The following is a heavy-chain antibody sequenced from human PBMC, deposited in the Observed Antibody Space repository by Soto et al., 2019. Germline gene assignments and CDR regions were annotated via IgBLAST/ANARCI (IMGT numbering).Heavy chain of an antibody. Sequence: GGSLILSCAASGFTFSSYVMSWVRQPPGKGLEWLSAISGGGGTTYSADSVKGRFTISRANAKNTLYLQMNGLRVEDMAIHYCEKDRTLSDSRPDYWGQGTLVTVS. J-gene: IGHJ4*02. D-gene: IGHD6-13*01. CDR1: GFTFSSYV. CDR2: ISGGGGTT. CDR3: EKDRTLSDSRPDY. V-gene: IGHV3-23*01.